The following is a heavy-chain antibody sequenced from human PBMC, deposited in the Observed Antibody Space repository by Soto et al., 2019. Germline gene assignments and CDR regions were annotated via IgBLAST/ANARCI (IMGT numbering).Heavy chain of an antibody. CDR1: GFTFNMYW. CDR3: ATWHLREHAYDI. Sequence: EVQLVESGGGVIQPGGSLRLSCTASGFTFNMYWMHWVRQVAGKGLVWVSRINDDGTFTDYADSVKGRFTISRDNARDTLYLQMRDLRPEDTALYFCATWHLREHAYDIWGQGTMVTVSS. D-gene: IGHD5-12*01. V-gene: IGHV3-74*01. J-gene: IGHJ3*02. CDR2: INDDGTFT.